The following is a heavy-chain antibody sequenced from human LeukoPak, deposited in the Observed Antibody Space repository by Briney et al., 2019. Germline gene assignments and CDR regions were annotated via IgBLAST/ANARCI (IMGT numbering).Heavy chain of an antibody. V-gene: IGHV3-23*01. D-gene: IGHD3-9*01. J-gene: IGHJ4*02. Sequence: GGSLRLSCAASGITFSSYGMSWVRQAPGKGLEWVSSISSTGGTTYYADSVKGRFTISRENTKNTLYLQMNSLRAEDTDVYYCAEWGRTYDILTGYSYWGQGTLVTVSS. CDR2: ISSTGGTT. CDR3: AEWGRTYDILTGYSY. CDR1: GITFSSYG.